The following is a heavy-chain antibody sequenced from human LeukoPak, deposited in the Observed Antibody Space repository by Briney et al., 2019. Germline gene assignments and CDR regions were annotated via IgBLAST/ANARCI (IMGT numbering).Heavy chain of an antibody. V-gene: IGHV3-30-3*01. CDR3: ARDGGSSFPGWYFDL. J-gene: IGHJ2*01. CDR1: GFTFSTHA. CDR2: ISFVGTDT. D-gene: IGHD1-26*01. Sequence: GRSLRLSCAASGFTFSTHAMHWVRLAPGKGLQWVAVISFVGTDTYYADSVRSRFTISRDNSKNTVYLQMSSLRPEDSAIYYCARDGGSSFPGWYFDLWGRGTLVTVSA.